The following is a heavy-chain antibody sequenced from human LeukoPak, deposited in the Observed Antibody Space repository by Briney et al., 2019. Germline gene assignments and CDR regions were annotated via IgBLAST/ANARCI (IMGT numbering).Heavy chain of an antibody. Sequence: GESLKFSCKGSGYSFTSYWIGWVRQMPGKGLEWMGIIYPGDSDTRYSPSFQGQVTISADKSISTAYLQWSSLKASDTAMYYCARRRGGSGSYFPAPFDYWGQGTLVTVSS. CDR3: ARRRGGSGSYFPAPFDY. J-gene: IGHJ4*02. CDR1: GYSFTSYW. D-gene: IGHD3-10*01. V-gene: IGHV5-51*01. CDR2: IYPGDSDT.